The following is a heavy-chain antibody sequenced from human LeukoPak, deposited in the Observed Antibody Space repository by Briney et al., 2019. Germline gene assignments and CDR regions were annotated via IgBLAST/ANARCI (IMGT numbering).Heavy chain of an antibody. CDR1: GFTFSNYW. Sequence: GGSLRLSCEGSGFTFSNYWMSWVRQAPGKGLEWVSAISGSGGSTYYADSVKGRFTISRDNSKNTLYLQMNSLRAEDTAVYYCARDLGGQQLVHLWAIDAFDIWGQGTMVTVFS. D-gene: IGHD6-13*01. CDR2: ISGSGGST. V-gene: IGHV3-23*01. J-gene: IGHJ3*02. CDR3: ARDLGGQQLVHLWAIDAFDI.